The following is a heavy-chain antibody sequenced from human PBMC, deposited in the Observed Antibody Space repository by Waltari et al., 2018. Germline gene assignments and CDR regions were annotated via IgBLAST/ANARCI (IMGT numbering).Heavy chain of an antibody. J-gene: IGHJ5*01. V-gene: IGHV3-15*01. D-gene: IGHD2-15*01. Sequence: VSWVRQFPGKGLVWLARMRSGDAGWKTEDSPFMEGRLTVSRDDSKELLFLAMTRLEFEDTATYYCAKNAVGWFDSWGQGIQFTVAS. CDR3: AKNAVGWFDS. CDR2: MRSGDAGWKT.